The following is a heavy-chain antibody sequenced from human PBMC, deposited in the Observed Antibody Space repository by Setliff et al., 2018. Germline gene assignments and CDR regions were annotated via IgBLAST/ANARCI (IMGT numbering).Heavy chain of an antibody. V-gene: IGHV1-2*06. J-gene: IGHJ5*02. Sequence: ASVKVSCKASGYTFTGYYMHWVRQAPGQGLEWMGRINPNSGGTNYAQKFQGRVTMTRDTSISTAYMELSRLRSGDTAVYYCAREEVGRYSSGWYISSDNWFDPWGQGTLVTVSS. D-gene: IGHD6-19*01. CDR2: INPNSGGT. CDR3: AREEVGRYSSGWYISSDNWFDP. CDR1: GYTFTGYY.